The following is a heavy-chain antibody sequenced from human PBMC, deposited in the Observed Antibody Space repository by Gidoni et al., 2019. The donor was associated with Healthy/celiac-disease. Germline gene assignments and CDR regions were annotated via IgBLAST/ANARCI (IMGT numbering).Heavy chain of an antibody. Sequence: VQLVQSGAEVKKPGASVKVSCKASGYTFTGSYMHWVRQAPGQGLEWMGWINPNSGGTNYAQKFQGRVTMTRDTSISTAYMELSRLRSDDTAVYYCARDPVTYYYDSSGYYQDYWGQGTLVTVSS. V-gene: IGHV1-2*02. D-gene: IGHD3-22*01. CDR2: INPNSGGT. CDR1: GYTFTGSY. CDR3: ARDPVTYYYDSSGYYQDY. J-gene: IGHJ4*02.